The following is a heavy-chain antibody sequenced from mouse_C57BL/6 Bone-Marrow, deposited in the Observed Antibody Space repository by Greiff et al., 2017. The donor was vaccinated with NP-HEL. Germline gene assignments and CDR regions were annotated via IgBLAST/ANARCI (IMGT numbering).Heavy chain of an antibody. CDR1: GFSLTSYG. Sequence: QVQLQQSGPGLVQPSQSLSITCTVSGFSLTSYGVHWVRQSPGKGLEWLGVIWSGGSTDYNAAFISRLSSSKDNSKSQVFFKMNSLQADDTAIYYCARKDPLGPLDYWGQGTTLTVSS. CDR3: ARKDPLGPLDY. V-gene: IGHV2-2*01. J-gene: IGHJ2*01. D-gene: IGHD4-1*01. CDR2: IWSGGST.